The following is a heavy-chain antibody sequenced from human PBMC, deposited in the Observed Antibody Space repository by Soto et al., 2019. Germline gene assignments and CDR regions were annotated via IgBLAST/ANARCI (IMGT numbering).Heavy chain of an antibody. V-gene: IGHV1-3*01. Sequence: ASVKVSCKASGYTFTSYAMHWVRQAPGQRLEWMGWINAGNGNTKYSQKFQGRVTITRDTSASTAYMELSSLRSEDTAVYYCARVGEGATSKYYYYYGMDVWGQGTTVTVSS. J-gene: IGHJ6*02. D-gene: IGHD1-26*01. CDR3: ARVGEGATSKYYYYYGMDV. CDR2: INAGNGNT. CDR1: GYTFTSYA.